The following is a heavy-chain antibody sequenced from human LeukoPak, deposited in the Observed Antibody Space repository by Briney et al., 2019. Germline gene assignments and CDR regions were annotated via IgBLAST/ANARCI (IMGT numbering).Heavy chain of an antibody. J-gene: IGHJ4*02. V-gene: IGHV3-7*01. CDR3: ARDGGRNNDY. CDR1: GFTFSSYW. CDR2: IKPDGSGK. D-gene: IGHD3-3*01. Sequence: GGSLRLSCAASGFTFSSYWMTWVRQAPGKGLEWVANIKPDGSGKYYVDSVKGRFIISRDNAKNSLNLQMNSLRTEDTAVYYCARDGGRNNDYWGQGTLVTVSS.